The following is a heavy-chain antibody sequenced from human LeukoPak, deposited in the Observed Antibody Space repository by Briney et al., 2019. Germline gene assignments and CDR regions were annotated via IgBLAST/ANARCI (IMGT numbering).Heavy chain of an antibody. CDR3: AKPGPNSSGYYYPSEYFQH. CDR2: ISYDGSNK. J-gene: IGHJ1*01. V-gene: IGHV3-30*18. CDR1: GFTFSSYG. D-gene: IGHD3-22*01. Sequence: QPGRSLRLSCAASGFTFSSYGMHWVRQAPGKGLEWVAVISYDGSNKYYADSVKGRFTISRDNSKNTLYLQMNSLRAEDTAVYYCAKPGPNSSGYYYPSEYFQHWGQGTLVTVSS.